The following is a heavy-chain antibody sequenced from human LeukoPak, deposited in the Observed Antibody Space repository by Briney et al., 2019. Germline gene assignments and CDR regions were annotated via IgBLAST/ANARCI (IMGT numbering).Heavy chain of an antibody. D-gene: IGHD3-9*01. CDR1: GYTFTSYG. CDR2: ISAYNGNT. CDR3: ARHTRGLRYFDWLPTQRNYYFDY. J-gene: IGHJ4*02. Sequence: ASVKVSCKASGYTFTSYGISWVRQAPGQGLEWMGWISAYNGNTNYAQKLQGRVTMTTDTSTSTAYMELRSLRSDDTAVYYCARHTRGLRYFDWLPTQRNYYFDYWGQGTLVTVSS. V-gene: IGHV1-18*01.